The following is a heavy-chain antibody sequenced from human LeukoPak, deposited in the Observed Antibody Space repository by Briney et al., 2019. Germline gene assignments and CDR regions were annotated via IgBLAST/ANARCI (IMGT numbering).Heavy chain of an antibody. CDR3: ARHKGIAADGGWFDP. D-gene: IGHD6-13*01. V-gene: IGHV4-59*08. CDR2: IYYSGST. Sequence: SETLSLTCTVSGGSISSYYWSWIRQPPGKGLEWIGYIYYSGSTNYNPSLKSRVTISVDTSKNQLSLKLSSVTAADTAVYYCARHKGIAADGGWFDPWGQGTLVTVSS. J-gene: IGHJ5*02. CDR1: GGSISSYY.